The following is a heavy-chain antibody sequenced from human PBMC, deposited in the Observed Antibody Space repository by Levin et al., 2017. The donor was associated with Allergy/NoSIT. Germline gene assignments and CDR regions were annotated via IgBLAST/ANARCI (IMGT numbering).Heavy chain of an antibody. V-gene: IGHV4-31*03. CDR3: ARGRNSVFLHN. J-gene: IGHJ4*02. CDR1: GVSVSSDDYY. Sequence: PVSGVSVSSDDYYWSWIRQHPGKGLEWIGYIRYNDSTHYNPSLKSRVTISRETAEKHFSVRLSSVTAADTAVYYCARGRNSVFLHNWGQGILVTVSS. D-gene: IGHD5/OR15-5a*01. CDR2: IRYNDST.